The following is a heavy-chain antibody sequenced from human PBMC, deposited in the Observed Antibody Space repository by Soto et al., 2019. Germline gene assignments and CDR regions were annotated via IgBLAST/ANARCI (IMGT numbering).Heavy chain of an antibody. V-gene: IGHV5-51*01. CDR1: GYVFATYW. CDR3: APGRSIATTDAFNI. CDR2: IYPDDSDV. Sequence: GESLKISCKGSGYVFATYWIGWVRQMPGKGLEWMGIIYPDDSDVRYSPSFQGQVTISVDKSISTAYLQWSSLKASDTAMYYCAPGRSIATTDAFNIWGQGTMVTVSS. D-gene: IGHD4-17*01. J-gene: IGHJ3*02.